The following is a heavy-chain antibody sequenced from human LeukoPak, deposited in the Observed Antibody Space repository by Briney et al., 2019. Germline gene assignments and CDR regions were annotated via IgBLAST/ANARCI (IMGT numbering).Heavy chain of an antibody. Sequence: QPGGSLRLSCAASGFTFSSYAMSWVRQAPGKGLEWVSAVSPSGDDTYYADSVKGRFTISRDNSKNTLYLQMNSLNADDTAEYYRAKVAQEGVGMNIIFYIWGQGTTVTVSS. D-gene: IGHD2/OR15-2a*01. CDR2: VSPSGDDT. J-gene: IGHJ3*02. CDR1: GFTFSSYA. V-gene: IGHV3-23*01. CDR3: AKVAQEGVGMNIIFYI.